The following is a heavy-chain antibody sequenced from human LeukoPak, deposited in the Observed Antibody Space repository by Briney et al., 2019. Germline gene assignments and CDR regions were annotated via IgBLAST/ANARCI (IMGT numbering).Heavy chain of an antibody. D-gene: IGHD2-21*01. Sequence: ASVKVSCKASGYIFTKYVVHWVRQAPGQRPEWMGWIKAGNGVTKYSQNFQDRLTITKDTSASTVYMELSSLTSEDTALYYCARDDCGDTCYPGGYWGQGTLVTVSS. CDR3: ARDDCGDTCYPGGY. V-gene: IGHV1-3*01. CDR2: IKAGNGVT. CDR1: GYIFTKYV. J-gene: IGHJ4*02.